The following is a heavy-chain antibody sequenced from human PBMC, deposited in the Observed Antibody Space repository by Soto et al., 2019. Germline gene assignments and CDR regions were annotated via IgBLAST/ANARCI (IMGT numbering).Heavy chain of an antibody. J-gene: IGHJ6*02. D-gene: IGHD4-4*01. CDR1: GYTFTSDG. V-gene: IGHV1-18*01. Sequence: QVQLVQSGAEVKKPGASVKVSCKASGYTFTSDGISWVRQAPGQGLEWMGWISAYNGNTNYAQKLQGRVTMNTDTSTSTAYMELRRLRSDDTAVYYCARGGTYSIGGYYYYYCGMDVWGQGTTVTVSS. CDR2: ISAYNGNT. CDR3: ARGGTYSIGGYYYYYCGMDV.